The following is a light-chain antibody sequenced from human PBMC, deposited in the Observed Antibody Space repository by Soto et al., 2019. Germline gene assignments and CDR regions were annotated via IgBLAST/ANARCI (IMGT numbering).Light chain of an antibody. CDR1: QSISSW. V-gene: IGKV1-5*03. Sequence: DIQMTQSPSTLSGSVGDRVTITCRASQSISSWLAWYQQKPGKAPKLLIYTASNLESGVPSRFRGSGSGTDFTLTISSLEPEDFAVYYCQHRSNWPLTFGGVANVAIK. CDR3: QHRSNWPLT. CDR2: TAS. J-gene: IGKJ4*01.